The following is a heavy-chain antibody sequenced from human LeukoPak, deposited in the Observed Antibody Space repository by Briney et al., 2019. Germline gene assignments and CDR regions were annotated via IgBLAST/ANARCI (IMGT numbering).Heavy chain of an antibody. Sequence: SETLSLTCSVSGDSISNNDYYWDWIRQPPGKGLEWVASMSSGGNTYHNPSLKSRFTISLDTSKNQISLNVRSVTAADTAVYYCVREVVTHDLYMDVWGKGTTVIVSS. D-gene: IGHD3-22*01. V-gene: IGHV4-39*07. CDR2: MSSGGNT. CDR1: GDSISNNDYY. J-gene: IGHJ6*03. CDR3: VREVVTHDLYMDV.